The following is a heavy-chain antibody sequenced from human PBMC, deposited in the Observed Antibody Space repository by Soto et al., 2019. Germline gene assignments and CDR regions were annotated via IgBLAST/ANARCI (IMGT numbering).Heavy chain of an antibody. Sequence: GGSLRLSCAASGLIVSSTYMNWVRQAPGKGLEWVSSSGTSGGTYYADSVKGRFTISRDNSRNTLYLQMNSLRAEDTAVYYCAKREVQTIKYFDYWGQGTLVTVSS. CDR3: AKREVQTIKYFDY. J-gene: IGHJ4*02. D-gene: IGHD2-21*01. CDR1: GLIVSSTY. V-gene: IGHV3-53*01. CDR2: SGTSGGT.